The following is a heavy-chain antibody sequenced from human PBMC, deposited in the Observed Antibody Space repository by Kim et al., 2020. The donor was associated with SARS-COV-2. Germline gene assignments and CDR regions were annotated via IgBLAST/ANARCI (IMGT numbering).Heavy chain of an antibody. CDR1: GGSISSGGYY. D-gene: IGHD6-13*01. Sequence: SETLSLTCTVSGGSISSGGYYWSWIRQHPGKGLEWIGYIYYSGSTYYNPSLKSRVTISVDTSKNQFXLKLSSVTAADTAVYYCARVRQQTIGSFDYWGQGXXVTVSS. CDR3: ARVRQQTIGSFDY. J-gene: IGHJ4*02. CDR2: IYYSGST. V-gene: IGHV4-31*03.